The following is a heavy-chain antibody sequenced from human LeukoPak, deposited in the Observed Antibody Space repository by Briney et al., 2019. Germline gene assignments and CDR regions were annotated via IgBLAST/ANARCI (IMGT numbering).Heavy chain of an antibody. CDR2: INPNSGGT. CDR1: GYTFTGYY. D-gene: IGHD5-18*01. Sequence: GASVKVSCKASGYTFTGYYMHWVRLAPGQGLEWMGWINPNSGGTNYAQKFQGRVTMTRDTSISTAYMELSRLRSDDTAVYYCARSGYSYGREFDYWGQGTLVTVSS. CDR3: ARSGYSYGREFDY. J-gene: IGHJ4*02. V-gene: IGHV1-2*02.